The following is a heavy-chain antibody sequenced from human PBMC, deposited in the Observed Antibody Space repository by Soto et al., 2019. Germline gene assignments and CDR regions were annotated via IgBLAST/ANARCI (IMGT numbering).Heavy chain of an antibody. Sequence: QVQLVQSGAEVQKPGSSLRVSCEASGGTLSSYTFNWVRQAPGQGLEWMGRIIPVLNITNYAQNFKGRVTITADKSTSTVDMELSSLRSDDSAIYYCARGVWVTDGGMNYYYYYMDVWGKGSTVTVSS. CDR3: ARGVWVTDGGMNYYYYYMDV. J-gene: IGHJ6*03. V-gene: IGHV1-69*02. D-gene: IGHD2-21*02. CDR1: GGTLSSYT. CDR2: IIPVLNIT.